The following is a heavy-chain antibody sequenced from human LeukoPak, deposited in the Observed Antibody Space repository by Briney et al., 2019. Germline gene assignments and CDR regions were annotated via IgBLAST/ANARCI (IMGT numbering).Heavy chain of an antibody. CDR2: IYYSGST. V-gene: IGHV4-30-4*01. CDR1: GGSISSGGYS. D-gene: IGHD1-26*01. Sequence: PSQTLSLTCTVSGGSISSGGYSWSWIRQPPGKGLEWIGYIYYSGSTYYNPSLKSRVTISVDTSKNQFSLKLSSVTAADTAVYYCAFARGVGVDYYYYGMDVWGQGTTVTVSS. CDR3: AFARGVGVDYYYYGMDV. J-gene: IGHJ6*02.